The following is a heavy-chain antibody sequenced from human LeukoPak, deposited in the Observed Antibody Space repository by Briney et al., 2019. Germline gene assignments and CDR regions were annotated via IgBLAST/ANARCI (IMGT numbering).Heavy chain of an antibody. CDR1: GGTFSSYT. Sequence: SVKVSRKASGGTFSSYTISWVRQAPGQGLEWMGRIIPILGIANYAQKFQGRVTITADKSTSTAYMELSSLRSEDTAVYYCAREIDTGYFDYWGQGTLVTVSS. J-gene: IGHJ4*02. CDR3: AREIDTGYFDY. V-gene: IGHV1-69*04. CDR2: IIPILGIA. D-gene: IGHD3-9*01.